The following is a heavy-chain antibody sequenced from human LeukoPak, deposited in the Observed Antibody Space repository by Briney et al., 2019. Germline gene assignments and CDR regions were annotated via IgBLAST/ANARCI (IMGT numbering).Heavy chain of an antibody. CDR1: GFTFSSYS. CDR2: ISSSSSYI. J-gene: IGHJ4*02. CDR3: VRVVYDFWSGYEWDY. D-gene: IGHD3-3*01. Sequence: GGSLRLSCAASGFTFSSYSMNWVRQAPGKGLEWVSSISSSSSYIYYADSVKGRFTISRDNAKNSLYLQMNSLRAEDTAVYYCVRVVYDFWSGYEWDYWGQGTLVTVSS. V-gene: IGHV3-21*01.